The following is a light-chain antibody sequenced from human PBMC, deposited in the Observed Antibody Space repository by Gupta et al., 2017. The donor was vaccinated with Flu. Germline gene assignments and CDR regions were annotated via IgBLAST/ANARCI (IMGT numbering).Light chain of an antibody. Sequence: DIQMTQSPSSLSASVGDRVTITCQASQDISNYLNWYQQKPGKAPKLLIYDASKLRTGAPSRFSGSGSGTDFTFTISSRQPEDFATYYCQQEDNRPLTFGRGTKVEIK. V-gene: IGKV1-33*01. CDR3: QQEDNRPLT. CDR1: QDISNY. CDR2: DAS. J-gene: IGKJ4*01.